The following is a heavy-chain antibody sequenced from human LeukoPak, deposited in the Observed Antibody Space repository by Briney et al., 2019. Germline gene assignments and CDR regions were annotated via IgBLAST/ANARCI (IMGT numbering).Heavy chain of an antibody. V-gene: IGHV3-21*01. Sequence: PGGSLRLSCAASGFTFSSYSMNWVRQAPGKGLEWVSSISSSSRYIYYADSVKGRFTISRDNAKNSLYLQMNSLRAEDTAVYYCATNRLNYYGTHIWGQGTLVTVSS. CDR3: ATNRLNYYGTHI. CDR2: ISSSSRYI. J-gene: IGHJ4*02. D-gene: IGHD3-10*01. CDR1: GFTFSSYS.